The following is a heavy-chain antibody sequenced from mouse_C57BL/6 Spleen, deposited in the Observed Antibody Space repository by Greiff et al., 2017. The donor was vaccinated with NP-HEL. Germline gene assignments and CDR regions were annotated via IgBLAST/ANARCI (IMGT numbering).Heavy chain of an antibody. D-gene: IGHD2-2*01. CDR2: FNPNYGTP. V-gene: IGHV1-39*01. Sequence: EVQLQQSGPELVKPGASVKISCKASGYSFTDYNMNWLKQSNGKSLDWIGLFNPNYGTPSSIQKFKGKATLPVDQSSRPASLPLTCLTSEDSALSSSARSGYDWYFDLCCTATPLPLSS. CDR3: ARSGYDWYFDL. J-gene: IGHJ1*03. CDR1: GYSFTDYN.